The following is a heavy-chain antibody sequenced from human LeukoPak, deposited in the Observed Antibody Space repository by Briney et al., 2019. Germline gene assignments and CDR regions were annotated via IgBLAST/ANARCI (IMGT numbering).Heavy chain of an antibody. D-gene: IGHD3-9*01. CDR3: VSNYDILTGYSGFDS. J-gene: IGHJ4*02. V-gene: IGHV3-30*04. Sequence: GGSLRLSCAASGFTFSSYAMYWVRQAPGKGLEWVAVISFDGSDSNYADSVQGRFNISRDNPKNTVFLQMNSLRAEDTAVYFCVSNYDILTGYSGFDSWGQGTLVTVSS. CDR1: GFTFSSYA. CDR2: ISFDGSDS.